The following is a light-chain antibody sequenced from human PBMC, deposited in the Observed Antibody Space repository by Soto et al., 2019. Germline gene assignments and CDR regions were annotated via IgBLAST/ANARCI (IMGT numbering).Light chain of an antibody. CDR3: SSYTTSSTYV. Sequence: SVLTQPASVSGSPGQLITISCTGTSTDVSRYNYVSWYQQHPGKAPKLMIYDVANRPSGVSNRFSGSKSGITASLTISGLQAEDEADYYCSSYTTSSTYVFGTGTKVTVL. CDR1: STDVSRYNY. CDR2: DVA. J-gene: IGLJ1*01. V-gene: IGLV2-14*01.